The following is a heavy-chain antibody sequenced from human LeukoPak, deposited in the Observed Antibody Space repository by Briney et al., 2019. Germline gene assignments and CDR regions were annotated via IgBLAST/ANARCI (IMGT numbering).Heavy chain of an antibody. Sequence: SETLSLTCTVSGVSISSGNFYWSWIRQSAGKGLEWIGHVYSTGNTKYNPSLKSRVTISADTSKNQISLRLRSVTAADTAMFYCARHLPKYGSGRMDVWGQGTTVTVSS. D-gene: IGHD3-10*01. J-gene: IGHJ6*02. CDR1: GVSISSGNFY. CDR2: VYSTGNT. CDR3: ARHLPKYGSGRMDV. V-gene: IGHV4-61*09.